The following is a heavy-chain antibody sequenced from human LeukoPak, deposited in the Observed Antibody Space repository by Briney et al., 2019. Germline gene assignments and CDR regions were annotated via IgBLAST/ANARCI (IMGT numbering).Heavy chain of an antibody. Sequence: ASVKVSCKASGYTFTSYDINWVRQATGQGLEWMGWMNPNSGNTGYAQKFQGRVTITRNTSISTAYMELSSLRSEDTAVYYCARGVKERVAALGGYYFDYWGQGTLVTVSS. V-gene: IGHV1-8*03. CDR1: GYTFTSYD. CDR2: MNPNSGNT. D-gene: IGHD3-10*01. J-gene: IGHJ4*02. CDR3: ARGVKERVAALGGYYFDY.